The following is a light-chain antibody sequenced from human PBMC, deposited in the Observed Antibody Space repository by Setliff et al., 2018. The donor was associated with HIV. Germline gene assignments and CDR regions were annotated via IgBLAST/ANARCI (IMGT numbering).Light chain of an antibody. J-gene: IGLJ1*01. CDR1: SSDVGGYNY. Sequence: QSVLTQPRSVSGSPGQSVTISCTGTSSDVGGYNYVSWYQQHPGKAPKLMIYDVSERPSGVPDRFSGSKSANTASLTISGLQAEDEADYYCCSYAGSYTLYVFGTGTKVTV. CDR2: DVS. V-gene: IGLV2-11*01. CDR3: CSYAGSYTLYV.